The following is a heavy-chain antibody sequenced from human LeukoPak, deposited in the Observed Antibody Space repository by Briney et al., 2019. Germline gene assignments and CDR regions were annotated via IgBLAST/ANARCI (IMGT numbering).Heavy chain of an antibody. CDR1: GFTFSSYS. CDR3: ASYSSSSGGAFDI. Sequence: GGSLRLSCAASGFTFSSYSMNWVRQAPGKGLEWVSSISSISSYIYYADSVKGRFTISRDNAKNSLYLEMNSLRAEDTAVYYCASYSSSSGGAFDIWGQGTMVTVSS. J-gene: IGHJ3*02. V-gene: IGHV3-21*01. D-gene: IGHD6-6*01. CDR2: ISSISSYI.